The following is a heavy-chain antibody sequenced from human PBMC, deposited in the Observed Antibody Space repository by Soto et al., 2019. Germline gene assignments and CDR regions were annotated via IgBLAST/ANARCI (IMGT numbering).Heavy chain of an antibody. CDR3: ARARYSSGWYDLDY. D-gene: IGHD6-19*01. CDR1: GFTFSSYG. V-gene: IGHV3-33*01. Sequence: QVQLVESGGGVVQPGRSLRLSCAASGFTFSSYGMHWVRQAPGKGLEWVAVIWYDGSNKYYADSVKGRFTISRDNSNNTLYLQMNSLRVEDTAVYYCARARYSSGWYDLDYWGQGTLVTVSS. J-gene: IGHJ4*02. CDR2: IWYDGSNK.